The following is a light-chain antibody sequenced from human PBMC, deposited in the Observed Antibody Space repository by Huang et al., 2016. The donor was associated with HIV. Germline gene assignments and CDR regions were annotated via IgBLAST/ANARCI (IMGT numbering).Light chain of an antibody. CDR2: KVS. CDR3: MQGTHWPGT. Sequence: DVVMTQSPLSLPVTLGQSASISCRSSLGLVHRDGNTDLNWFYQRPGQSPRGLIDKVSKRDSGVPQRFSGSGSDTDFTLKISRVEADDVGVYYCMQGTHWPGTFGQGTPLEIK. CDR1: LGLVHRDGNTD. V-gene: IGKV2-30*02. J-gene: IGKJ2*01.